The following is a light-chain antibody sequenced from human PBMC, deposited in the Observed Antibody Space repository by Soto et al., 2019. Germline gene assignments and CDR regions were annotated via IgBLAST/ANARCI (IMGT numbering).Light chain of an antibody. Sequence: QSSLAHPASVSGSPGHSVNISCTGTSNYVCGYNYFSWYQQHPGKAPKLLIQLVTDRPSVGSYPFSCSKSGNTASPTISGLQAGDEADYDCSSYRGGSTLVFGGWTKVPVL. CDR1: SNYVCGYNY. J-gene: IGLJ1*01. CDR2: LVT. V-gene: IGLV2-14*01. CDR3: SSYRGGSTLV.